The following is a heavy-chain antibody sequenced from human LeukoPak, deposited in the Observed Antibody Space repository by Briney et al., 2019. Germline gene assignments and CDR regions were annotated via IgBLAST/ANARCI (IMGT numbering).Heavy chain of an antibody. V-gene: IGHV3-53*01. CDR3: VQVPGGGY. CDR1: GFTVSSNY. D-gene: IGHD5-24*01. CDR2: IYGSGST. J-gene: IGHJ4*02. Sequence: GGSLRLSCAASGFTVSSNYMTWIRQAPGKGLEWVSIIYGSGSTYYADSVKGRFAIYRDNSKNTLYLQVNSLRAEDTAVYYCVQVPGGGYWGQGTLVTVSS.